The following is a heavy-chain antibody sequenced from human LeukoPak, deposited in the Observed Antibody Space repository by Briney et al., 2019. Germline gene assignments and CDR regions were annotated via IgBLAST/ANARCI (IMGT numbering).Heavy chain of an antibody. Sequence: ASVKVSCKASEYTFTSYDINRVRQATGQGLEWMGWISAYNGNTNYAQKLQGRVTMTTDTSTSTAYMELRSLRSDDTAVYYCATYRYCSGGSCYGAGDFQHWGQGTLVTVSS. D-gene: IGHD2-15*01. J-gene: IGHJ1*01. V-gene: IGHV1-18*01. CDR2: ISAYNGNT. CDR3: ATYRYCSGGSCYGAGDFQH. CDR1: EYTFTSYD.